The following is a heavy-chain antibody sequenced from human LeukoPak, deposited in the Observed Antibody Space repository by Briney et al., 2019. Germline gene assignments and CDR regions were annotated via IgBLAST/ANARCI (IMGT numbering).Heavy chain of an antibody. Sequence: PSETLSLTCTVSGGSISSYYWNWIRQPPGKGLEGIGYIYYRGTTNYNPSRKSRVSMSVDTSKNQFSLKLSSVTAADTAVYYCARGRKYTSGYRVPELGSGYSDYWGQGTLVTVSS. CDR2: IYYRGTT. J-gene: IGHJ4*02. V-gene: IGHV4-59*01. D-gene: IGHD5-18*01. CDR1: GGSISSYY. CDR3: ARGRKYTSGYRVPELGSGYSDY.